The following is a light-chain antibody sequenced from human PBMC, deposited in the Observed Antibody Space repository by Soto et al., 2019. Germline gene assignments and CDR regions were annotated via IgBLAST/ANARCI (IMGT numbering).Light chain of an antibody. Sequence: QSALTQPASVSGSPGQSISISCTGTSSDVGRYNFVSWYQQRPGKAPKLIIYDVANRPSGISNRFSGSKSGNTASLTISGLQAEDEADYYCSSYTGSTSLVYVFGTGTKLTGL. V-gene: IGLV2-14*03. CDR3: SSYTGSTSLVYV. CDR2: DVA. J-gene: IGLJ1*01. CDR1: SSDVGRYNF.